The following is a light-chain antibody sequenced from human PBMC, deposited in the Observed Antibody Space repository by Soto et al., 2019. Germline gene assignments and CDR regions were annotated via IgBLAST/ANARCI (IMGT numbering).Light chain of an antibody. Sequence: QAVVTQPPSASGTPGQRVTLSCSGTSSNIGSNYVYWYQQFPGSAPKLLIYRNDQRPSGVPDRFSGSKSGTSASLAISGPRSEDESDYYCAAWDDSLSAVVFGGGTKLTVL. J-gene: IGLJ2*01. CDR1: SSNIGSNY. CDR2: RND. V-gene: IGLV1-47*01. CDR3: AAWDDSLSAVV.